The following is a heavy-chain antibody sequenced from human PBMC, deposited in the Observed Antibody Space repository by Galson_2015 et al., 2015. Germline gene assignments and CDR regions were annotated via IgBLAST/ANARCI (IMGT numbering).Heavy chain of an antibody. D-gene: IGHD6-19*01. Sequence: CAISGDSVSSSSAAWNWIRQSPSRGLEWLGRTYYRSRWYHDYAPSVKSRIIINADTSRNQFFLQLSSVTPEDTAVYYCARDGGISLARSKVDAFDIWGQGTMVTVSS. J-gene: IGHJ3*02. V-gene: IGHV6-1*01. CDR2: TYYRSRWYH. CDR3: ARDGGISLARSKVDAFDI. CDR1: GDSVSSSSAA.